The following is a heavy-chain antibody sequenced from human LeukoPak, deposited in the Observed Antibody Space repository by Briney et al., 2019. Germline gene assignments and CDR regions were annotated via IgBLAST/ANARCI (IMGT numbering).Heavy chain of an antibody. V-gene: IGHV4-59*01. CDR3: ARATPVVGVPSNWFDP. CDR2: IYYSGST. CDR1: GGSISSYY. D-gene: IGHD2-2*01. J-gene: IGHJ5*02. Sequence: SETLSLTCTVSGGSISSYYWSWIRQPPGKGLEGIGYIYYSGSTNYNPSLKSRVTISVDTSKNQFSLKLSSVTAADTAVYYCARATPVVGVPSNWFDPWGQGTLVTVSS.